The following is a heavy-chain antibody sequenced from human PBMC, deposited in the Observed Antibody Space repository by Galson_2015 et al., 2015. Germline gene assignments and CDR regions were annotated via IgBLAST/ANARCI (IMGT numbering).Heavy chain of an antibody. J-gene: IGHJ4*02. D-gene: IGHD2-2*01. Sequence: SVKVSCKASGGTFSSYAISWVRQAPGQGLEWMGGIIPIFGTANYAQKFQGRVTITADESTSTAYMELSSLRSEDTAVYYCATEVGYCSSTSCYDYFDYWGQGTLVTVSS. CDR3: ATEVGYCSSTSCYDYFDY. CDR2: IIPIFGTA. V-gene: IGHV1-69*13. CDR1: GGTFSSYA.